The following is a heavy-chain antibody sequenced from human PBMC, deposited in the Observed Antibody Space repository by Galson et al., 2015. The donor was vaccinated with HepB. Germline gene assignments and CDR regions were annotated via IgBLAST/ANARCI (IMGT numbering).Heavy chain of an antibody. D-gene: IGHD3-3*01. CDR1: GGSISSSY. J-gene: IGHJ6*01. Sequence: ETLFLTCTVSGGSISSSYWSWIRQPPGKGLEWIGYIYYSGSTHYNPSLKSRVTISLDTSKNQFSLKVRSVTAADTAVYYCARGKGRQVLLDYHYYGMDVWGQGTTVSVSS. V-gene: IGHV4-59*12. CDR3: ARGKGRQVLLDYHYYGMDV. CDR2: IYYSGST.